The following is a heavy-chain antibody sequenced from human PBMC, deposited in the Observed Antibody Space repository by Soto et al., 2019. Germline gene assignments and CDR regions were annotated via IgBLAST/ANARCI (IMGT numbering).Heavy chain of an antibody. V-gene: IGHV4-30-4*01. D-gene: IGHD5-12*01. CDR3: ARERYSGYDYARYFDY. Sequence: SETLSLTCTVSGGSISSGDYYWSWIRQPPGKGLEWIGYIYYSGSTYYNPSLKSRVTISVDTSKNQFSLKLSSVTAADTAVYYCARERYSGYDYARYFDYWGQGTLVTVSS. CDR1: GGSISSGDYY. J-gene: IGHJ4*02. CDR2: IYYSGST.